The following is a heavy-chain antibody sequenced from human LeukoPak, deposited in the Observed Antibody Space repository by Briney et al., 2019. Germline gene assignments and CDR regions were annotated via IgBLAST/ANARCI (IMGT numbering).Heavy chain of an antibody. CDR1: GFTFSSYA. CDR3: ARARGAGPGAHFDY. CDR2: ISNSGSSI. V-gene: IGHV3-48*04. Sequence: GGSLRLSCAASGFTFSSYAMSWVRQAPGKGLEWVSYISNSGSSIFYVDSVKGRFTISRDNAKKSLFLQMNSLRAEVTAVYYCARARGAGPGAHFDYWGQGTLVTVSS. D-gene: IGHD3-10*01. J-gene: IGHJ4*02.